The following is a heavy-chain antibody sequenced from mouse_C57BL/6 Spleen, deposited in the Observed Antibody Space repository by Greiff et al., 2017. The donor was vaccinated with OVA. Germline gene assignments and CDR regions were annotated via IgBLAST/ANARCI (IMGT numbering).Heavy chain of an antibody. CDR2: INTGSGGT. V-gene: IGHV1-54*01. D-gene: IGHD2-4*01. J-gene: IGHJ4*01. CDR1: GYAFTNYL. CDR3: ARWRDYDKDAMDY. Sequence: QVQLQQSGAELVRPGTSVKVSCKASGYAFTNYLIEWVKQRPGQGLEWIGVINTGSGGTNYNEKFKGKATLTADKSSSTAYMQLSSLTSEDSAVYFCARWRDYDKDAMDYWGQGTSVTVSS.